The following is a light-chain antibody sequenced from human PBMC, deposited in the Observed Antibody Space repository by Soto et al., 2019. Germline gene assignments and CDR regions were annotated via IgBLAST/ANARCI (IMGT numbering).Light chain of an antibody. V-gene: IGKV3-11*01. J-gene: IGKJ1*01. CDR2: DAS. CDR1: QSVSSY. Sequence: EIVLTQSPGTLSLSPGERATPSCRASQSVSSYLAWYQQKPGQAPRLLIYDASTRATGISARFSGGGSGTDFTLTISSLEPEDFAVYYCQQRSNWPVTVGQGTKVDIK. CDR3: QQRSNWPVT.